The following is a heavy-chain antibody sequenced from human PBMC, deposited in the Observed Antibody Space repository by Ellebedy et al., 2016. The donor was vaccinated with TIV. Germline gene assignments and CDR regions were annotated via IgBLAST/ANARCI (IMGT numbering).Heavy chain of an antibody. CDR3: AREMVRGARGRHRDAFDI. CDR2: ISAYNGNT. Sequence: ASVKVSCXASGYTFTSYGISWVRQAPGPGLEWMGWISAYNGNTNYAQKLQGRVTMTTDTSTSTAYMELRSLRSDDTAVYYCAREMVRGARGRHRDAFDIWGQGTMVTVSS. V-gene: IGHV1-18*01. J-gene: IGHJ3*02. D-gene: IGHD3-10*01. CDR1: GYTFTSYG.